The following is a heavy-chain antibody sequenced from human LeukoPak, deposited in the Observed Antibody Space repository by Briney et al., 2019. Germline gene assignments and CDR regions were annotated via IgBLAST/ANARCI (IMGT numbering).Heavy chain of an antibody. V-gene: IGHV3-23*01. CDR3: AKDRAYYDFWSGYEVRFDY. D-gene: IGHD3-3*01. CDR2: ISGSGGST. CDR1: GFTFSSYA. J-gene: IGHJ4*02. Sequence: GGSLRLSCAASGFTFSSYAMHWVRQAPGKGLEWVSAISGSGGSTYYADSVKGRFTISRDNSKNTLYLQMNSLRAEDTAVYYCAKDRAYYDFWSGYEVRFDYWGQGTLVTVSS.